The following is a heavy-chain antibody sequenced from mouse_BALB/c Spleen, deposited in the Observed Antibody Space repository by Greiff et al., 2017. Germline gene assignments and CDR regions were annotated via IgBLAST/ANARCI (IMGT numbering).Heavy chain of an antibody. V-gene: IGHV2-9*02. CDR1: GFSLTSYG. CDR2: IWAGGST. D-gene: IGHD2-1*01. CDR3: ARDQRGNYDLYAMDY. Sequence: VQGVESGPGLVAPSQSLSITCTVSGFSLTSYGVHWVRQPPGKGLEWLGVIWAGGSTNYNSALMSRLSISKDNSKSQVFLKMNSLQTDDTAMYYCARDQRGNYDLYAMDYWGQGTSVTVSS. J-gene: IGHJ4*01.